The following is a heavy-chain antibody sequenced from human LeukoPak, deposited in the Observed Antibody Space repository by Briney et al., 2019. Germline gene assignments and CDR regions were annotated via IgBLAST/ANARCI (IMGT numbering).Heavy chain of an antibody. Sequence: VASVKVSCKASGYTFTSYDINWVRQATGQGLEWMGWMNPNSGNTGYAQKFQGRVTTTRNTSISTAYMELSSLRSEDTAVYYCARGHYYDSSGSYAFDLWGQGTMVTVSS. D-gene: IGHD3-22*01. J-gene: IGHJ3*01. V-gene: IGHV1-8*01. CDR2: MNPNSGNT. CDR1: GYTFTSYD. CDR3: ARGHYYDSSGSYAFDL.